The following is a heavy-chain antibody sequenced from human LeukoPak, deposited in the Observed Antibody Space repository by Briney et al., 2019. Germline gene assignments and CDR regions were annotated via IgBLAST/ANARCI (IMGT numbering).Heavy chain of an antibody. Sequence: SETLSLTCTVSGGSISSGGYYWSWIRQHPGKGLEWIGYIYYSGSTYYNPSLKSRVTISVDTSKNQFSLQLNSVTPEDTAVYYCAREVWGPEYWGQGTLVTVSS. CDR3: AREVWGPEY. V-gene: IGHV4-31*03. CDR2: IYYSGST. J-gene: IGHJ4*02. D-gene: IGHD1-14*01. CDR1: GGSISSGGYY.